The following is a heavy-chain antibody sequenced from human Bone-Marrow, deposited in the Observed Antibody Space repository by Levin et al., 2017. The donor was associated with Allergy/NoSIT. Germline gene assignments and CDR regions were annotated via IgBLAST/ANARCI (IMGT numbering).Heavy chain of an antibody. D-gene: IGHD2-2*02. J-gene: IGHJ4*02. CDR2: IKLDGSEK. CDR3: ARPLDKDSYTAD. CDR1: GFSFSNYW. V-gene: IGHV3-7*04. Sequence: AGESLKISCVASGFSFSNYWMSWVRQAPGKGLEWVANIKLDGSEKNYADSVKGRFTISRDNTKNSLYLQMSSLRAEDTSVYYCARPLDKDSYTADWGQGTLVTVSS.